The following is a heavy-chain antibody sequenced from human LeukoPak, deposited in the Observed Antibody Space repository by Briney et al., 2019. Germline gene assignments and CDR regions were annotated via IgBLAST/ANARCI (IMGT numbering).Heavy chain of an antibody. CDR3: ARDDDWNYEDY. CDR2: IKQDGSEK. CDR1: GFSFSSYW. Sequence: GGSLRLSCAASGFSFSSYWMSWVRRAPGKGPQCVANIKQDGSEKYYVDSVKGRFTISRDNAKKSLYLQMNSLRAEDTAVYYCARDDDWNYEDYWGQGTLVTVSS. J-gene: IGHJ4*02. D-gene: IGHD1-7*01. V-gene: IGHV3-7*01.